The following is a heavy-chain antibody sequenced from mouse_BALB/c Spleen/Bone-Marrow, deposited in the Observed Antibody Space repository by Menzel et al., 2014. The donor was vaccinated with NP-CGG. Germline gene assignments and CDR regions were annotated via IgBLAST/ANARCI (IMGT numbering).Heavy chain of an antibody. J-gene: IGHJ3*01. CDR3: EKNYYYGCVAY. Sequence: EVNVVESGGGLVQPGGSLKLSCAASGFDFSRYWMTWVRQAPGKGLEWIGEINPDSSTINYTPSLKDKFIISRDNAKNTLYLQMSRVRSEDTALYYCEKNYYYGCVAYWGQGTLVTVSA. V-gene: IGHV4-1*02. D-gene: IGHD1-2*01. CDR1: GFDFSRYW. CDR2: INPDSSTI.